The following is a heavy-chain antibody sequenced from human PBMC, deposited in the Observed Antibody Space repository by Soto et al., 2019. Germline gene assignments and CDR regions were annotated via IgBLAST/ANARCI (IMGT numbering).Heavy chain of an antibody. CDR3: AKAALDHSSSWYKLWFDP. J-gene: IGHJ5*02. Sequence: GGSLRLSCAASGFTFSSYAMSWVRQAPGKGLEWVSAISGSGGSTYYADSVKGRFTISRDNSKNTLYLQMNSLRAEDTAVYYCAKAALDHSSSWYKLWFDPWGQGTLVTVSS. CDR2: ISGSGGST. CDR1: GFTFSSYA. V-gene: IGHV3-23*01. D-gene: IGHD6-13*01.